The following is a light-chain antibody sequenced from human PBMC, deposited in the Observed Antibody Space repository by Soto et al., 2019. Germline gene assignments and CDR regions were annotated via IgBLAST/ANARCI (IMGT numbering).Light chain of an antibody. CDR2: DAS. CDR1: QSVSSSQ. Sequence: EIVLTQSPGTLSLSPGERATLSCRASQSVSSSQLAWYQQKPGQAPRLVIYDASTRATGIPDRFSGSGSGKDFTLTISRLEPEDFAVYHCQLYGSSPPWTFGQGTKVEI. CDR3: QLYGSSPPWT. J-gene: IGKJ1*01. V-gene: IGKV3-20*01.